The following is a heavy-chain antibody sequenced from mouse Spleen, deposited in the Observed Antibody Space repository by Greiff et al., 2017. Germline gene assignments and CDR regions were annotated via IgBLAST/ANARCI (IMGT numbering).Heavy chain of an antibody. D-gene: IGHD1-1*01. Sequence: VQLQQSGPELVKPGASVKISCKASGYAFSSSWMNWVKQRPGKGLEWIGRIYPGDGDTNYNGKFKGKATLTADKSSSTAYMQLSSLTSEDSAVYFCARCGFTTVVPDYWGQGTTLTVSS. V-gene: IGHV1-82*01. CDR2: IYPGDGDT. CDR3: ARCGFTTVVPDY. J-gene: IGHJ2*01. CDR1: GYAFSSSW.